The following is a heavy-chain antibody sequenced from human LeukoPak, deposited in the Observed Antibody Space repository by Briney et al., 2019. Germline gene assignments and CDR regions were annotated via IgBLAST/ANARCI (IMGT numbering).Heavy chain of an antibody. CDR3: APRYDSSGPSPG. V-gene: IGHV3-20*04. CDR1: GFTFDDYG. J-gene: IGHJ4*02. Sequence: GGSLRLSCAASGFTFDDYGMSWVRQAPGKGLEWVSGINWNGGSTGYADSVKGRFTISRDNAKNSLYLQMNSLRAEDTAVYYCAPRYDSSGPSPGWGQGTLVTVSS. D-gene: IGHD3-22*01. CDR2: INWNGGST.